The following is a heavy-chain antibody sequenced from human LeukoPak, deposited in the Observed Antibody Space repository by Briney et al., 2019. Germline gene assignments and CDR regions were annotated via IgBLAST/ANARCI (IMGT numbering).Heavy chain of an antibody. Sequence: GGSLRLSCAASGFTFSSYWMSWVRQAPGKGLEWVAHINQDGSEKHFVDSVEGRFTISRDNAANSLFLQINSLRAEDTAVYYCAREYDYGVSRADYWGQGTLVTVSS. V-gene: IGHV3-7*01. D-gene: IGHD4-17*01. CDR1: GFTFSSYW. CDR3: AREYDYGVSRADY. J-gene: IGHJ4*02. CDR2: INQDGSEK.